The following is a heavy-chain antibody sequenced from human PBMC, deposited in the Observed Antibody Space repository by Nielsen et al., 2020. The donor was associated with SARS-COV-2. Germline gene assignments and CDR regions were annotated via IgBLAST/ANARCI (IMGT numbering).Heavy chain of an antibody. CDR2: INPSGGRA. V-gene: IGHV1-46*01. Sequence: ASVKVSCKASGYIFTDYYVHWVRQAPGQGLEWLAIINPSGGRANFAPNFQDRVTLTRNTSTSTVYFLLSGLRFNDTAVYYCARPTMGVYGMDVWGQGTTVTVSS. CDR1: GYIFTDYY. CDR3: ARPTMGVYGMDV. J-gene: IGHJ6*02. D-gene: IGHD3-10*01.